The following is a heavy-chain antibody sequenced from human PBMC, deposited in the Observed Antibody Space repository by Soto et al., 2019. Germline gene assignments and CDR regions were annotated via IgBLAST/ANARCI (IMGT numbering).Heavy chain of an antibody. J-gene: IGHJ4*02. CDR3: ARDNDILTGPLDY. Sequence: GASVKVSCKASGYTFTSYAMHWVRQAPGQRLEWMGWINAGNGNTKYSQKFQGRVTITADESTSTAYMELSSLRSEDTAVYYCARDNDILTGPLDYWGQGTLVTVSS. CDR1: GYTFTSYA. V-gene: IGHV1-3*01. CDR2: INAGNGNT. D-gene: IGHD3-9*01.